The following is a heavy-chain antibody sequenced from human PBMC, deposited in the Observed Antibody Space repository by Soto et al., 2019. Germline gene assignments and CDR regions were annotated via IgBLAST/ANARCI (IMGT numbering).Heavy chain of an antibody. CDR1: GGSFKSGSYY. V-gene: IGHV4-61*01. J-gene: IGHJ4*02. D-gene: IGHD4-17*01. CDR2: IYYSGST. Sequence: SETLSLTCTVSGGSFKSGSYYWSWIRQSPGKGLEWIGNIYYSGSTNYNPSRKSRVTISVDTSKNQFSLKLSSVTAADTAVYYCARVGGYYGDYPNFDYWGQGTLVTVSS. CDR3: ARVGGYYGDYPNFDY.